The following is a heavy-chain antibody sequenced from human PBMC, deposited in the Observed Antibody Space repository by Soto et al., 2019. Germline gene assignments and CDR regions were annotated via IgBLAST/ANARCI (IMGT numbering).Heavy chain of an antibody. V-gene: IGHV3-23*01. J-gene: IGHJ4*02. D-gene: IGHD2-2*01. CDR3: ATASVCYPYFDS. CDR2: ITYTGVRT. CDR1: EFSFDDYA. Sequence: EAQVLESGGDLVQPGGSLRLSCAASEFSFDDYAMSWDRQAPGKGLEWVSSITYTGVRTYYVDSVKGRFTISRDNSKDTPYLQMNSLRAEDTAIYYCATASVCYPYFDSWGQGTLVTVSS.